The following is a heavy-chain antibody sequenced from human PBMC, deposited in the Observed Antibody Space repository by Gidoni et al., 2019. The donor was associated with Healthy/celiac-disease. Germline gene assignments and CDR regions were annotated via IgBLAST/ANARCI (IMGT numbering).Heavy chain of an antibody. J-gene: IGHJ5*02. Sequence: QVQLQQWGAGLLKPSETLSLTCAVYGGSFSGYYWSWIRQPPGKGLEWIGEINHSGSTNYNPSLKRRVTISVDTSKNQFSLKLSSVTAADTAVYYCARIGSIAARFGRWFDPWGQGTLVTVSS. V-gene: IGHV4-34*01. CDR1: GGSFSGYY. CDR2: INHSGST. CDR3: ARIGSIAARFGRWFDP. D-gene: IGHD6-6*01.